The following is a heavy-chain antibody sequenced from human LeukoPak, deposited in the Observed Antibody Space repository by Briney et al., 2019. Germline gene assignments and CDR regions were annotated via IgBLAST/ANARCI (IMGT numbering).Heavy chain of an antibody. Sequence: PSETLSLACAVYGGSFSGYYCSWIRQPPGKGLEWIGEINHSGSTNYNPSLKSRVTISVDTSKNQFSLKLSSVTAADTAVYYCARGRSYCSGGSCYENYYYYMDVWGKGTTVTVSS. J-gene: IGHJ6*03. CDR1: GGSFSGYY. V-gene: IGHV4-34*01. CDR3: ARGRSYCSGGSCYENYYYYMDV. D-gene: IGHD2-15*01. CDR2: INHSGST.